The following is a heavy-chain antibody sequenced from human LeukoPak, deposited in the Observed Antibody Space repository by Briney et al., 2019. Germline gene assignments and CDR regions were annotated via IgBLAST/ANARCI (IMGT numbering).Heavy chain of an antibody. CDR1: GFTFSSYT. Sequence: PGGSLRLSCAASGFTFSSYTMNWVRQAPGKGLEWVSSISSSSTYIYYADSVKGRFTISRDNAKNTLYLQMNSLRAEDTAVYYCARGPDIVVFKYYFDYWGQGNLVTVSS. D-gene: IGHD2-15*01. CDR3: ARGPDIVVFKYYFDY. V-gene: IGHV3-21*01. J-gene: IGHJ4*02. CDR2: ISSSSTYI.